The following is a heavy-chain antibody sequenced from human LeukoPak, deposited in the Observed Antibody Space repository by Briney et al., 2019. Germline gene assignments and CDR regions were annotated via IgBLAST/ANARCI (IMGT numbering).Heavy chain of an antibody. J-gene: IGHJ4*02. CDR1: GYTFSSYS. D-gene: IGHD5-12*01. CDR3: ARDQGIYNHRIIDS. CDR2: ISAYNGNT. Sequence: ASVKVSCTASGYTFSSYSISWVRQAPEQGLEWMGWISAYNGNTNFAQEFQGRVTMTTDTSTSTDSMELRSLRSDDTAVYYCARDQGIYNHRIIDSWGQGTLVTVSS. V-gene: IGHV1-18*01.